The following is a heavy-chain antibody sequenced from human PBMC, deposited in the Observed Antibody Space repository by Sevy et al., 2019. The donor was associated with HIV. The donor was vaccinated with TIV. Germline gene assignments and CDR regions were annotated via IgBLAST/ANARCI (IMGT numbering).Heavy chain of an antibody. J-gene: IGHJ6*02. CDR3: ARASGGDRLDYYGMDV. Sequence: SETLSLTCAVSGYSISSGYYWGWIRQSPGKGLEWIGNIYHSGRTYDNPSLKSRVTISVDTSKNQFSLKLTSVTAADTAVYYCARASGGDRLDYYGMDVWGQGTTVTVSS. CDR1: GYSISSGYY. V-gene: IGHV4-38-2*01. CDR2: IYHSGRT. D-gene: IGHD2-21*02.